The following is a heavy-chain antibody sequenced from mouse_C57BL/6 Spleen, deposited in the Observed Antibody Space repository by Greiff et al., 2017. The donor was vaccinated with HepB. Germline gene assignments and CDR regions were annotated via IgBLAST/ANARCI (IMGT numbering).Heavy chain of an antibody. V-gene: IGHV1-55*01. D-gene: IGHD1-1*01. Sequence: VQLQQPGAELVKPGASVKMSCKASGYTFPSYWITWVKQRLGRGLEWIGVIYPGSGSINYNEKFKSKATLTVDTSSSTAYMQLSSMRSEDSAVYYCARDSSSLGYWGNGTTLTVAS. J-gene: IGHJ2*01. CDR3: ARDSSSLGY. CDR1: GYTFPSYW. CDR2: IYPGSGSI.